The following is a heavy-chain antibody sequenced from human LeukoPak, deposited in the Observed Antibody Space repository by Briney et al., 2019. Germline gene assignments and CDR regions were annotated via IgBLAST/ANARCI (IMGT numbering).Heavy chain of an antibody. CDR3: ASGDSDFWSAYPYGMDV. J-gene: IGHJ6*02. V-gene: IGHV3-21*01. D-gene: IGHD3-3*01. CDR1: GFTFSSYS. Sequence: GGSLRLSCAASGFTFSSYSMNWVRQAPGKGLEWVSSISSSSSYIYYADSVKGRFTISRDNAKNSLYLQMNSLRAEDTAVSYCASGDSDFWSAYPYGMDVWGQGTMVTVSS. CDR2: ISSSSSYI.